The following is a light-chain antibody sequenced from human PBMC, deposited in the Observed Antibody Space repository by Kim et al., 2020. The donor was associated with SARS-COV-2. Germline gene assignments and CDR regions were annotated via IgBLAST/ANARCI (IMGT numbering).Light chain of an antibody. J-gene: IGLJ3*02. CDR1: SSDGGGYNY. Sequence: GQSVTISCIGISSDGGGYNYVSWYQHHPGKAPKLMIYDVSKRPSGVPDRFSGSKSDNTASLTISGLQAEDEADYSCCSYAGSYTWVFGGGTQLTVL. V-gene: IGLV2-11*01. CDR2: DVS. CDR3: CSYAGSYTWV.